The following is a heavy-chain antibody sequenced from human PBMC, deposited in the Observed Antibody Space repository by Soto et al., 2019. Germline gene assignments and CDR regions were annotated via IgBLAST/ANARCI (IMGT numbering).Heavy chain of an antibody. V-gene: IGHV1-69*12. D-gene: IGHD3-3*02. Sequence: QVQLVQSGAEVKKPGSSVTVSCKASGGTFGNSAISWVRQAPGQGLEWMGGIIPMFPTPDYAQKFQVRVTITADESTSTASMELTSLRSEDTAVYYCARDKDRQQLGGNYYYGIDVWGQGTTVTVSS. CDR1: GGTFGNSA. J-gene: IGHJ6*02. CDR2: IIPMFPTP. CDR3: ARDKDRQQLGGNYYYGIDV.